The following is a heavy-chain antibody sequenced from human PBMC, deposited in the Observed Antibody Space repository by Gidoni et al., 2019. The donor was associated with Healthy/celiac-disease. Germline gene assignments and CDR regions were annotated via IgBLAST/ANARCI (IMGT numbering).Heavy chain of an antibody. J-gene: IGHJ4*02. CDR3: ARDSRDYGDPFDY. CDR1: GFTFSSYG. Sequence: GGGVVQPGRSLRLSCAASGFTFSSYGMHWVRQAPGKGLEWVAFIWYDGSNKYYADSVKGRFTISRDNSKNTLYLQMNSLRAEDTAVYYCARDSRDYGDPFDYWGQGTLVTVSS. D-gene: IGHD4-17*01. CDR2: IWYDGSNK. V-gene: IGHV3-33*01.